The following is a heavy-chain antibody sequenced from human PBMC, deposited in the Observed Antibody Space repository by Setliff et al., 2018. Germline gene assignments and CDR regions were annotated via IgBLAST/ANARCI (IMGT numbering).Heavy chain of an antibody. CDR3: ARLALTGYDSSGYYYALDYYYYMDV. D-gene: IGHD3-22*01. V-gene: IGHV3-21*01. CDR2: INSGGSST. CDR1: GFTFRSYS. J-gene: IGHJ6*03. Sequence: KPGGSLRLSCAASGFTFRSYSMKWVRRAPGKGLEWVSAINSGGSSTYYADSVKGRFTISRDNANHSLYLQMNSLRAEDTAVYYCARLALTGYDSSGYYYALDYYYYMDVWGKGTTVTVSS.